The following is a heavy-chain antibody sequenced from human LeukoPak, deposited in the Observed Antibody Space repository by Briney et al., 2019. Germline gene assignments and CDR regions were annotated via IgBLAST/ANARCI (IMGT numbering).Heavy chain of an antibody. D-gene: IGHD5-18*01. V-gene: IGHV4-59*01. CDR3: ARVDTAMVGYYYYYYMDV. J-gene: IGHJ6*03. Sequence: SETLSLTCTVSGGSISSYYWSWIRQPPGKGLEWIGYIYYSGSTNYNPSLKSRVTISVDTSKNQFSLKLSSVTAADTAVYYCARVDTAMVGYYYYYYMDVWGKGATVTVSS. CDR2: IYYSGST. CDR1: GGSISSYY.